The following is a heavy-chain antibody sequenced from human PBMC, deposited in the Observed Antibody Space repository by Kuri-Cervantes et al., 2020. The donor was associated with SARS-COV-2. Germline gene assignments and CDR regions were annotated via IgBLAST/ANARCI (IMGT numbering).Heavy chain of an antibody. D-gene: IGHD1-1*01. Sequence: GSLRLSCAVYGGSFSDNHWTWVRQPPGKGLEWIGEINYSGTTNYNPSLKSRVTMSVDTSKNQFSLNLTSVTPEDTAVYYCARGIRQNWQLDYWGQGTLVTVSS. J-gene: IGHJ4*02. V-gene: IGHV4-34*01. CDR2: INYSGTT. CDR3: ARGIRQNWQLDY. CDR1: GGSFSDNH.